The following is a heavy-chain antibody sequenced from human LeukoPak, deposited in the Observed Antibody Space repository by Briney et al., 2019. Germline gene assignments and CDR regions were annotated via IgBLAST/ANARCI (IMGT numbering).Heavy chain of an antibody. CDR3: ARANYYDSSGYYYNAFDI. J-gene: IGHJ3*02. Sequence: SETLSLTCTVSGGSISSGDYYWGWIRQSPGKGLEWIGTFYYTGSTYYNPSLKSRITISVDTSKNHFSLKLSSVTAADTAVYYCARANYYDSSGYYYNAFDIWGQGTMVTVSS. CDR2: FYYTGST. CDR1: GGSISSGDYY. D-gene: IGHD3-22*01. V-gene: IGHV4-39*02.